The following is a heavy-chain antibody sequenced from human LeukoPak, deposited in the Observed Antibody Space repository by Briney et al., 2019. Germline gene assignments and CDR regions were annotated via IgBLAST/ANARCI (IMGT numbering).Heavy chain of an antibody. V-gene: IGHV3-7*01. D-gene: IGHD4-17*01. J-gene: IGHJ4*02. CDR2: IKQDGTEK. CDR1: GFTFSSYW. Sequence: GGSLRLSCAASGFTFSSYWMSWVRQAPGKGLAWVASIKQDGTEKYYVDSLKGRFTISRDNAKNSLYQQMHSLRVDDTAVYYCARALYDYGDYVSGYWGQGTLSPSPQ. CDR3: ARALYDYGDYVSGY.